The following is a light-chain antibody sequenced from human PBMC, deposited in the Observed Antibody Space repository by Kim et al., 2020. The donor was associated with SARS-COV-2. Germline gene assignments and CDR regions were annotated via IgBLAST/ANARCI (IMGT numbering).Light chain of an antibody. J-gene: IGLJ2*01. CDR3: QSYDDNKWV. Sequence: GKTVILTCTRSGGSIATDFVQWFQQRPGSSPTTVIYGDQQRPSGVPDRFSGSVESSSNSASLTISGLKTEDGADYYCQSYDDNKWVFGGGTQLTVL. CDR2: GDQ. V-gene: IGLV6-57*01. CDR1: GGSIATDF.